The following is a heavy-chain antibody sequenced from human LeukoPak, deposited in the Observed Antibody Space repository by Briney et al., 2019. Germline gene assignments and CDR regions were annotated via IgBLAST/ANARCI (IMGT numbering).Heavy chain of an antibody. CDR3: ARGHTAVTRHFDF. CDR1: GFTVSSNY. D-gene: IGHD4-17*01. J-gene: IGHJ4*02. CDR2: ISSGSSAI. V-gene: IGHV3-21*01. Sequence: GGSLRLSCAASGFTVSSNYINWVRQAPGKGLEWVSIISSGSSAIFSADALKGRFTISRDDAKNLLYLDMNSLRAEDTAVYYCARGHTAVTRHFDFWGQGTLVTVSS.